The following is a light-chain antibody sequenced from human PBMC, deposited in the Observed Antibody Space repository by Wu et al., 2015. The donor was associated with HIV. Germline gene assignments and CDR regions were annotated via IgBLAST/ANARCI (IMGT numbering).Light chain of an antibody. V-gene: IGKV3-15*01. CDR2: GAS. CDR3: QQYNNWPPLT. CDR1: ENINNN. Sequence: IMMTQSPVTLSVSLGERVTLTCRASENINNNLAWYQQKPGQPPRLLIYGASTRATDIPDKFSGSGSGTEFTLTITKLQSEDFTIYYCQQYNNWPPLTFGGGTKVEIK. J-gene: IGKJ4*01.